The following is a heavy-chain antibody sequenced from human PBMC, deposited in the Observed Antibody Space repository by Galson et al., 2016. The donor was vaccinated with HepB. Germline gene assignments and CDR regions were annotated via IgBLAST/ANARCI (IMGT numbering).Heavy chain of an antibody. D-gene: IGHD4-17*01. V-gene: IGHV1-69*13. CDR1: GGTFSTYA. CDR3: ARGLGYADYNFAY. CDR2: IIPIFGTA. Sequence: SVKVSCKASGGTFSTYAITWVRQAPGQGLEWMGGIIPIFGTANYAQKFQDRVTITADESTTTAYMELSSLRSGDTAVYYCARGLGYADYNFAYWGQGTLVAVSS. J-gene: IGHJ4*02.